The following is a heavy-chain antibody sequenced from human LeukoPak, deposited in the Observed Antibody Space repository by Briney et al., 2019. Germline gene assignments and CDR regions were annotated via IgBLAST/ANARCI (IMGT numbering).Heavy chain of an antibody. CDR3: AGDNSVRDEAWWFSP. D-gene: IGHD5-24*01. CDR2: ISPSGGST. CDR1: GYTFTSNY. J-gene: IGHJ5*02. V-gene: IGHV1-46*01. Sequence: GASVKVSCKAFGYTFTSNYMHWVRQAPGQGPEWMGIISPSGGSTTYAQKFQGRVTLTRDMSTSTDYLELSSMRSEDTGVYYCAGDNSVRDEAWWFSPWGQGALVTVSS.